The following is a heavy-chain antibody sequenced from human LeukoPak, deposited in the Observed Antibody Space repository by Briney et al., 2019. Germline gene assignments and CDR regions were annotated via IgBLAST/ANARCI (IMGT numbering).Heavy chain of an antibody. CDR3: ARLGAIRYYYYGMDV. J-gene: IGHJ6*02. CDR1: GGSISSSSYY. Sequence: SETLSLTCTVSGGSISSSSYYWGWIRQPPGKGLERIGSIYYSGSTYYNPPLKSRVTISVDTSKNQFSLKLSSVTAADTAVYYCARLGAIRYYYYGMDVWGQGTTVTVSS. D-gene: IGHD1-26*01. V-gene: IGHV4-39*01. CDR2: IYYSGST.